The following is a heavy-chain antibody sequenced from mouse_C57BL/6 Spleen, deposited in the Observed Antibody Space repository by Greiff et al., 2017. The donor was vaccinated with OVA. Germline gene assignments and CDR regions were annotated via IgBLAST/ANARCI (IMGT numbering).Heavy chain of an antibody. D-gene: IGHD1-1*01. CDR3: ARSPSTVYYAMDY. CDR1: GYTFTSYW. J-gene: IGHJ4*01. Sequence: QVQLQQPGAELVMPGASVKLSCKASGYTFTSYWMHWVKQRPGQGLEWIGEIDPSDSYTNYNQKFKGKSTLTVDKSSSTAYMQLSSLTSEDSAVYYCARSPSTVYYAMDYWGQGTSVTVSS. CDR2: IDPSDSYT. V-gene: IGHV1-69*01.